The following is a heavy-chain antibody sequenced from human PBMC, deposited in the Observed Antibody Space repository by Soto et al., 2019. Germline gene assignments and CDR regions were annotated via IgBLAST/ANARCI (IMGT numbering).Heavy chain of an antibody. D-gene: IGHD3-22*01. CDR3: ARDLGGSGYYWKDIGH. Sequence: QVQLVESGGGVVQPGRSLRLSCAASGFTFSSYGMHWVRQAPGKGLEWVAVIWYDGSNKYYADSVKGRFTISRDNSKNTLYRQMNSLRAEDTAVYYCARDLGGSGYYWKDIGHWGQGTLVTVSS. CDR2: IWYDGSNK. CDR1: GFTFSSYG. J-gene: IGHJ4*02. V-gene: IGHV3-33*01.